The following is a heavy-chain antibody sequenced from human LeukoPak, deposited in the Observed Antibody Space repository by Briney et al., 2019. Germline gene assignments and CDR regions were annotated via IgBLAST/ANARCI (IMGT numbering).Heavy chain of an antibody. Sequence: SVKVSCKASGGTFSSYTISWVRQAPGQGLEWMGRIIPILGIANYAQKFQGRVTITADKSTSTAYMELSSLRSGDTAVYYCVRDLEVSNWDIVVVPAAINYYYYGMDVWGQGTTVTVSS. D-gene: IGHD2-2*01. J-gene: IGHJ6*02. V-gene: IGHV1-69*04. CDR2: IIPILGIA. CDR1: GGTFSSYT. CDR3: VRDLEVSNWDIVVVPAAINYYYYGMDV.